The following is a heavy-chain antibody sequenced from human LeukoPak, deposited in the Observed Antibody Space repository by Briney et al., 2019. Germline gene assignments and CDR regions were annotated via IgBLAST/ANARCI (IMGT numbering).Heavy chain of an antibody. D-gene: IGHD3-22*01. CDR1: GYSFTSYW. J-gene: IGHJ4*02. CDR3: ARDRHRYHYDGSGYPPY. CDR2: ISSSSTTI. Sequence: GESLKISCKGSGYSFTSYWIGWVRQAPGKGLEWVSYISSSSTTIYYADSVKGRFTISRDNAKNSLYLQMNSLRAEDTAVYYCARDRHRYHYDGSGYPPYWGQGTLVTVSS. V-gene: IGHV3-48*01.